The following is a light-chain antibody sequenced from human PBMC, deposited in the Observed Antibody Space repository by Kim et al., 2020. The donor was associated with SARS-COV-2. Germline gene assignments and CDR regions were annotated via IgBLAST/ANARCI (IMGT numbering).Light chain of an antibody. CDR2: KDS. J-gene: IGLJ2*01. CDR3: QSADSSGTYVV. CDR1: ALPKHY. V-gene: IGLV3-25*03. Sequence: PGRTARINCSGDALPKHYAYWYQQKPGQAPGLGIYKDSERPSGIPERFSGSSSGTTVTLTISGVQAEDEADYYCQSADSSGTYVVFGGGTQLTVL.